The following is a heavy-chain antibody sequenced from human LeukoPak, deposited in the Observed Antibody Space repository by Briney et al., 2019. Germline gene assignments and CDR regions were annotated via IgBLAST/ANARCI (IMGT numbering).Heavy chain of an antibody. CDR2: IYHSGST. CDR3: ASPKYCSSTSCYIRDARYFQH. Sequence: SETLSLTCAVSGYSISSGYYCGWIRQPPGKGLEWIGSIYHSGSTYYNPSLKSRVTISVDTSKKQFSLKLSSVTAADTAVYYCASPKYCSSTSCYIRDARYFQHWGQGTLVTVSS. D-gene: IGHD2-2*02. J-gene: IGHJ1*01. CDR1: GYSISSGYY. V-gene: IGHV4-38-2*01.